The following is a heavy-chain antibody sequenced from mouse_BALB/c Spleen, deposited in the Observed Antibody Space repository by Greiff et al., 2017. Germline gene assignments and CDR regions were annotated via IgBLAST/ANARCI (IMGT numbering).Heavy chain of an antibody. V-gene: IGHV5-12-1*01. CDR1: GFAFSSYD. J-gene: IGHJ3*01. Sequence: EVQGVESGGGLVKPGGSLKLSCAASGFAFSSYDMSWVRQTPEKRLEWVAYISSGGGSTYYPDTVKGRFTISRDNAKNTLYLQMSSLKSEDTAMYYCARGGGLDMEAGFAYWGQGTLVTVSA. CDR2: ISSGGGST. CDR3: ARGGGLDMEAGFAY. D-gene: IGHD6-1*01.